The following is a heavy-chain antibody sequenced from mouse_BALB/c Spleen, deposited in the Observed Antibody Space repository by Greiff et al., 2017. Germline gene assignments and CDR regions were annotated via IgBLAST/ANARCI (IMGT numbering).Heavy chain of an antibody. D-gene: IGHD2-10*01. CDR3: ARAYYGNYSYAMDY. CDR2: ISSGGSYT. CDR1: GFTFSSYG. J-gene: IGHJ4*01. V-gene: IGHV5-6*01. Sequence: VQLVESGEDLVKPGGSLKLSCAASGFTFSSYGMSWVRQTPDKRLEWVATISSGGSYTYYPDSVKGRFTISRDNAKNTLYLQMSSLKSEDTAMYYCARAYYGNYSYAMDYWGQGTSVTVSS.